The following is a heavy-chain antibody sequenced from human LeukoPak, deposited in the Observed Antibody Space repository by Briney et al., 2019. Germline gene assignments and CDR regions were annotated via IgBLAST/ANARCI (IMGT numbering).Heavy chain of an antibody. CDR3: ARDGWYDYVWGSYRYFDY. J-gene: IGHJ4*02. Sequence: ASVKVSCKASGYTFTSYGISWVRQAPGQGLEWMGWISAYNGNTNYAQKLQGRVTMTTDTSTSTAYMGLRSLRSDDTAVYYCARDGWYDYVWGSYRYFDYWGPGSLVTVSS. D-gene: IGHD3-16*02. CDR1: GYTFTSYG. V-gene: IGHV1-18*01. CDR2: ISAYNGNT.